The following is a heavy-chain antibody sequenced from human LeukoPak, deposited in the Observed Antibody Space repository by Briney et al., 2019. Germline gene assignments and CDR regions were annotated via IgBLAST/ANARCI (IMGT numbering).Heavy chain of an antibody. CDR1: GGYISSSNYY. CDR2: LYSGTT. CDR3: TAYAWWTEYYFDY. J-gene: IGHJ4*02. Sequence: SETLSLTCTVSGGYISSSNYYWGWIRQPSGKGLEWIGSLYSGTTFYNPSIKSRVTMSGDTSKNQFFLKLNSVTAADTALYYCTAYAWWTEYYFDYWGRGTPVTVSS. V-gene: IGHV4-39*01. D-gene: IGHD2-8*02.